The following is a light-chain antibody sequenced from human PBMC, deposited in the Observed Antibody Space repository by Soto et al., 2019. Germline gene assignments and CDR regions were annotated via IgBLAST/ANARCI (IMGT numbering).Light chain of an antibody. Sequence: DIPMTQSPSSLSASVGDRVTITCRASQSISSYLNWYQQKPGKAPKFLIYAASSLQSGVPSRFSGSGSGTEFTLTISSLQPEDFATYYCQQSYSTPWTFGQGTKVEIK. CDR1: QSISSY. CDR3: QQSYSTPWT. V-gene: IGKV1-39*01. J-gene: IGKJ1*01. CDR2: AAS.